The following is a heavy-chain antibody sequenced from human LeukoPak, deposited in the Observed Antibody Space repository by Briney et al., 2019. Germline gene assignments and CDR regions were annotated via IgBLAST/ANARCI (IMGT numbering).Heavy chain of an antibody. CDR2: IWPSGST. Sequence: SETLSLTCTVSGGSISSGPYFWSWIRQSPGQGLEWIGYIWPSGSTNYNPSLSGRVAISLDKSRNHFTLMVTAVTAADTAFYCARKGPEHLPTYFDHWGRGILVTVSS. D-gene: IGHD2-21*01. V-gene: IGHV4-30-2*06. J-gene: IGHJ4*02. CDR1: GGSISSGPYF. CDR3: RKGPEHLPTYFDH.